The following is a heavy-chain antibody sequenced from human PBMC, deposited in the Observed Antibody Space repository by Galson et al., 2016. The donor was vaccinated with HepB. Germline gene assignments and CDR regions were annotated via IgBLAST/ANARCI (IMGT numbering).Heavy chain of an antibody. CDR2: RNFAGVN. CDR1: GASVSSRSHH. CDR3: ANYRAGMGGTGS. V-gene: IGHV4-61*01. Sequence: SETLSLTCTVSGASVSSRSHHWSWVRQPPGKGLEWIGQRNFAGVNYYNSSLKSRVTISVDPPKNQFSLILTSVTAADTAVYYCANYRAGMGGTGSWGQGTLVTVSS. D-gene: IGHD1-26*01. J-gene: IGHJ4*02.